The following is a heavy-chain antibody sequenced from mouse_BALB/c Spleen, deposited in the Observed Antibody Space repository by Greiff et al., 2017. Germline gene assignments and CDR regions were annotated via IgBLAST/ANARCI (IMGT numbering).Heavy chain of an antibody. D-gene: IGHD1-1*01. CDR2: IYPGNSDT. CDR3: TRKNYYGSSYPFDY. J-gene: IGHJ2*01. CDR1: GYTFTSYW. Sequence: EVKVVESGTVLARPGASVKMSCKASGYTFTSYWMHWVKQRPGQGLEWIGAIYPGNSDTSYNQKFKGKAKLTAVTSTSTAYMELSSLTNEDSAVYYCTRKNYYGSSYPFDYWGQGTTLTVSS. V-gene: IGHV1-5*01.